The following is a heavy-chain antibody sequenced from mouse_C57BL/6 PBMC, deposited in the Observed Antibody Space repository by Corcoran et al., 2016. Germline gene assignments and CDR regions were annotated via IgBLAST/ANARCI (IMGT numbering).Heavy chain of an antibody. J-gene: IGHJ4*01. D-gene: IGHD2-12*01. CDR1: GYTFTTYG. CDR3: ARENYID. V-gene: IGHV9-3*01. CDR2: INTYSGVP. Sequence: QIQLVQSGPELKKPGETVKISCKASGYTFTTYGMSWVKQAPGKGLKWMGWINTYSGVPTYADDFKGRFAFSLETSASTAYLQINNLKNEDTATEFWARENYIDWGQGTAVTVSS.